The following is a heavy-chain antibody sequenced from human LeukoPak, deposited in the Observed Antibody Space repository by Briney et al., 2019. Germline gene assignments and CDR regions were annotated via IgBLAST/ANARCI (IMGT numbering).Heavy chain of an antibody. CDR2: IIPILGIA. V-gene: IGHV1-69*02. J-gene: IGHJ4*02. Sequence: SVKVSCKASGGTFSSYTISWVRQAPGQGLEWMGRIIPILGIANYAQKFQGRVTITADKSTSTAYMELSSLRSEDTAGYYCARGYSGYDFGYWGQGTLVTVSS. D-gene: IGHD5-12*01. CDR1: GGTFSSYT. CDR3: ARGYSGYDFGY.